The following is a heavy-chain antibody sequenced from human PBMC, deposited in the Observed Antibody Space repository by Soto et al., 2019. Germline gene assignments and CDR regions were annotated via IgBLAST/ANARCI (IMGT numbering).Heavy chain of an antibody. Sequence: QVRPQESGPGLVKPSDTMSLTCTVSGDSVGGYYWSWIRQPAGKRLEWIGRINLSGNTNINPSLESRVTISADASRKQFYLRLKSLTAADSAVYFCARESDFSGRYGVWYFDLWGRGTLVTVSS. CDR2: INLSGNT. J-gene: IGHJ2*01. V-gene: IGHV4-4*07. CDR3: ARESDFSGRYGVWYFDL. CDR1: GDSVGGYY. D-gene: IGHD4-4*01.